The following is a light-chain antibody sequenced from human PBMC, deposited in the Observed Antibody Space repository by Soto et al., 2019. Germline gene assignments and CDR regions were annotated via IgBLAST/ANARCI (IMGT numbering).Light chain of an antibody. CDR2: EVS. V-gene: IGLV2-8*01. Sequence: QSVLSQPPSASGSPGQSVTISCTGTNSDIGASTYVSWYQQHPGRAPNLIIYEVSKRPSGVPDRFSGSKSGNTASLTVSGLQADDEADYYCSSYAGNNNLVFGGGTQLTVL. CDR1: NSDIGASTY. J-gene: IGLJ2*01. CDR3: SSYAGNNNLV.